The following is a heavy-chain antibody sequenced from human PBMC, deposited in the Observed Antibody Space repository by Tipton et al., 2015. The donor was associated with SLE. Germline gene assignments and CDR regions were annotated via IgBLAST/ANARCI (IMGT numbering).Heavy chain of an antibody. D-gene: IGHD6-6*01. J-gene: IGHJ4*02. Sequence: SLRLSCAASGFTFSSYEMNWVRQAPGKGLEWVAVISYDGSNKYYADSVKGRFTISRDNSKNTLYLQMNSLRAEDAAVYYCAREQYSSSKDYWGQGTLVTVSS. CDR1: GFTFSSYE. CDR3: AREQYSSSKDY. CDR2: ISYDGSNK. V-gene: IGHV3-30-3*01.